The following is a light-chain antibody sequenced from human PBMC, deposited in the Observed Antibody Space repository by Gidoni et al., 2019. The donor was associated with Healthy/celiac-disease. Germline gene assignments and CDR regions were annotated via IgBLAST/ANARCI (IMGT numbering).Light chain of an antibody. Sequence: EIVLTQSPATLSSSPGYRATLTCRASQSVSSYLAWYQQKPGQAPRLLIYDASNRATGIPARFSGSGSGTDFTLTISSLEPEDFAVYYCQQRSNWPPGLTFGGGTKVEIK. J-gene: IGKJ4*01. CDR3: QQRSNWPPGLT. CDR2: DAS. V-gene: IGKV3-11*01. CDR1: QSVSSY.